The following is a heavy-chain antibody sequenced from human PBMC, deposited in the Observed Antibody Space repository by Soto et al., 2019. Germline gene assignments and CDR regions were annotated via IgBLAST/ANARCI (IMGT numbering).Heavy chain of an antibody. V-gene: IGHV1-69*13. CDR3: ARDQGGI. Sequence: ASVKVSCKASGGTFSSYAIGWVRQAPGQGLEWMGRIIPIFGTANYTQKFQGRDTITADESTSTTYKKLSSLRSEDTAVYYCARDQGGIWGQGTLVTVSS. CDR1: GGTFSSYA. CDR2: IIPIFGTA. D-gene: IGHD1-1*01. J-gene: IGHJ4*02.